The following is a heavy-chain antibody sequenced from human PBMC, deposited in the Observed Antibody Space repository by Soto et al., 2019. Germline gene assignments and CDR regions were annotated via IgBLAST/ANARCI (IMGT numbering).Heavy chain of an antibody. Sequence: GGSLRLSCAASGFTFSSYNMNWVRQAPGKGLEWVSSITTTSSYIYYADSVKGRFTISRDNARNSLSLQMSSLRAEDTAVYYCARAYCRANSCYRTFDYWGPGTLVTVSS. CDR3: ARAYCRANSCYRTFDY. J-gene: IGHJ4*02. V-gene: IGHV3-21*01. CDR2: ITTTSSYI. D-gene: IGHD2-15*01. CDR1: GFTFSSYN.